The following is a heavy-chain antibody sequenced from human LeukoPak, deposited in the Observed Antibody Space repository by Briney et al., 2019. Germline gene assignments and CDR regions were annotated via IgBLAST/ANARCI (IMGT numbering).Heavy chain of an antibody. CDR3: ARDWYYDSSGGTDDAFDI. D-gene: IGHD3-22*01. J-gene: IGHJ3*02. CDR2: ISGYNGNT. CDR1: GYTFTTYG. V-gene: IGHV1-18*01. Sequence: GASVKVSCKASGYTFTTYGISWARQAPGQGLEWMGWISGYNGNTNYAQKFQGRVTMTRDTSTSTVYMELSSLRSEDTAVYYCARDWYYDSSGGTDDAFDIWGQGTMVTVSS.